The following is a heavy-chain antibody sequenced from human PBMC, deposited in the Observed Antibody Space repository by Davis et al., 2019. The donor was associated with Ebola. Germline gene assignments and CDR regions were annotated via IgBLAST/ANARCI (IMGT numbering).Heavy chain of an antibody. CDR3: TPGLGYTDNDY. J-gene: IGHJ4*02. D-gene: IGHD5-12*01. Sequence: GEPLKISCAAPGFTFSKAWMSWVRQAPGKGLEWVGRIKSESVGGTIDYAAPVKGRFTIPRDDSKNTLYVQMNSLKTEDTAVYYCTPGLGYTDNDYWGQGTLVTVSS. V-gene: IGHV3-15*01. CDR1: GFTFSKAW. CDR2: IKSESVGGTI.